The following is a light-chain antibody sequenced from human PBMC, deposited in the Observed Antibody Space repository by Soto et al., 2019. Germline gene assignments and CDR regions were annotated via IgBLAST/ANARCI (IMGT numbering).Light chain of an antibody. CDR2: GAS. Sequence: IVLTQSPGTLSLSPGERPTLSCRASQSVSNNYLAWYQQKPGXAPXXLIYGASNRATGIPDRFSGSGSGTEFTLAISRLEPEDSEVYYCQQYGSSGTFGQGTKVDIK. CDR3: QQYGSSGT. J-gene: IGKJ1*01. CDR1: QSVSNNY. V-gene: IGKV3-20*01.